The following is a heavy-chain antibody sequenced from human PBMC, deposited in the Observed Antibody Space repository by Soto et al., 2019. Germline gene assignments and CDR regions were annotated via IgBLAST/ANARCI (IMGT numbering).Heavy chain of an antibody. CDR1: GGSVSSGSYY. V-gene: IGHV4-61*01. CDR3: ARGGYSGRLYYFDY. Sequence: PSETLSLTCTVSGGSVSSGSYYWSWIRQPPGKGLEWIGYIYYSGSTNYKSSLKSRVTISLDPSKNQISLKLNSVTAADMAVYYCARGGYSGRLYYFDYWGQGTLVTVSS. J-gene: IGHJ4*02. D-gene: IGHD2-15*01. CDR2: IYYSGST.